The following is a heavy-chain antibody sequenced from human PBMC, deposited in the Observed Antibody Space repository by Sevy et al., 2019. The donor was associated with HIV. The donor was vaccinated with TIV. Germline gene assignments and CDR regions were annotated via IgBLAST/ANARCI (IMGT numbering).Heavy chain of an antibody. D-gene: IGHD3-22*01. Sequence: GGSLRLSCGASGFNFSPYTMHWVRQAPGKGLEWVTSISNDGNKKYYADSVKGRFIISRDNPKNTIYLQMNSLRPQDTAVYYCAKEGYYYDSRGHDWFDPWGQGTQVTVSS. CDR2: ISNDGNKK. CDR3: AKEGYYYDSRGHDWFDP. CDR1: GFNFSPYT. V-gene: IGHV3-30*18. J-gene: IGHJ5*02.